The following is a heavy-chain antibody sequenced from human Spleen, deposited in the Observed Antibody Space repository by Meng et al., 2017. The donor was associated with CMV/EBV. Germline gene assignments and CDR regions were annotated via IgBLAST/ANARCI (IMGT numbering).Heavy chain of an antibody. CDR1: GGTFSSYY. V-gene: IGHV1-69*05. J-gene: IGHJ4*02. D-gene: IGHD3-3*01. CDR2: IIPIFGTA. CDR3: ARGQVGTWRYYFDS. Sequence: SGGTFSSYYFRCVRQPPGRGLEWMGWIIPIFGTANYAQKFQSRVTITTDESTSTAYMALSSLRSEDTAVYYCARGQVGTWRYYFDSWGQGTLVTVSS.